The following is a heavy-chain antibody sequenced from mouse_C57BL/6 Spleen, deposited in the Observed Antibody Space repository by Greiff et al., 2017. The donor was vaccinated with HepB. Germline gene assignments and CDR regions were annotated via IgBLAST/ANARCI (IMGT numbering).Heavy chain of an antibody. J-gene: IGHJ4*01. Sequence: DVHLVESGGDLVKPGGSLKLSCAASGFTFSSYGMSWVRQTPDKRLEWVATISSGGSYTYYPDSVKGRFTISRDNAKNTLYLQMSSLKSEDTAMYYCARQGDYSNYFFMDYWGQGTSVTVSS. CDR2: ISSGGSYT. D-gene: IGHD2-5*01. V-gene: IGHV5-6*01. CDR3: ARQGDYSNYFFMDY. CDR1: GFTFSSYG.